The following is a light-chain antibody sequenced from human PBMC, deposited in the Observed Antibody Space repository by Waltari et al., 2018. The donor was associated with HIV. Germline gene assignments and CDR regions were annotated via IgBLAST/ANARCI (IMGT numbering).Light chain of an antibody. V-gene: IGLV1-44*01. CDR1: SSHIGSHT. CDR3: ASWDDSLNGPV. J-gene: IGLJ2*01. CDR2: GKN. Sequence: QSVLTQPPSTSGTPGQRVTITCSGSSSHIGSHTVSWFQQFPGKAPKVLIYGKNQRPSGVPDRFSGSKSGTSASLAIGGLQSEDEADYYCASWDDSLNGPVFGGGTTLTVL.